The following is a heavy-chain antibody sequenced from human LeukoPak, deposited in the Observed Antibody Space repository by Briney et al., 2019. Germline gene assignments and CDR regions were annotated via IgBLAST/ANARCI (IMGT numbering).Heavy chain of an antibody. V-gene: IGHV4-4*09. CDR3: ARLGGGGYRGGYYFDY. J-gene: IGHJ4*02. CDR2: IYTSGST. CDR1: GGSISSYY. Sequence: SETLSLTCTVSGGSISSYYWSWIRQPPGKGLEWIGYIYTSGSTNYNPSLKSRVTISVDTSKNQFSLKLSSVTAADTAVYYCARLGGGGYRGGYYFDYWGQGTLVTVSS. D-gene: IGHD5-24*01.